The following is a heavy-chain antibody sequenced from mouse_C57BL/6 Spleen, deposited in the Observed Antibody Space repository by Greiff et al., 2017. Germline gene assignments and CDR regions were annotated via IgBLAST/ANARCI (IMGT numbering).Heavy chain of an antibody. CDR3: ARDSIYYYGSSYVVYAMDY. V-gene: IGHV5-16*01. J-gene: IGHJ4*01. CDR1: GFTFSDYY. D-gene: IGHD1-1*01. CDR2: INYDGSST. Sequence: EVQLVESEGGLVQPGSSMKLSCTASGFTFSDYYMAWVRQVPEKGLEWVANINYDGSSTYYLDSLKSRFIISRANAKNILYLQMSSLKSDDTATYYCARDSIYYYGSSYVVYAMDYWGQGTSVTVSS.